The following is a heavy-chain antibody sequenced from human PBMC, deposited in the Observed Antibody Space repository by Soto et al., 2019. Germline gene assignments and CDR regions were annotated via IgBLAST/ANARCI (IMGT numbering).Heavy chain of an antibody. CDR2: IIPIFGTA. V-gene: IGHV1-69*01. D-gene: IGHD3-10*01. CDR1: GGTFSSYA. Sequence: QVQLVQSGAEVKKPGSSVKVSCTASGGTFSSYAISWVRQAPGQGLEWMGGIIPIFGTANYAQKFQGRVTITADESTSTAYMELSSLRSEDTAVYYCARDKSEYYYGSGSYSATYWGQGTLVTVSS. J-gene: IGHJ4*02. CDR3: ARDKSEYYYGSGSYSATY.